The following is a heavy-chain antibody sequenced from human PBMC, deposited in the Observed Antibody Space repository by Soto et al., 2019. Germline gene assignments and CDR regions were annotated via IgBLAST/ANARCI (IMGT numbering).Heavy chain of an antibody. J-gene: IGHJ6*03. CDR3: ARHGGYSYGYPVYYYYYMDV. D-gene: IGHD5-18*01. V-gene: IGHV4-59*08. CDR1: GGSISSYY. CDR2: IYYSGST. Sequence: SETLSLTCTVSGGSISSYYWSWIRQPPGKGLEWIGYIYYSGSTNYNPSHKRQVTISVDTSKKQFSQKLSYVPVADTAVYYCARHGGYSYGYPVYYYYYMDVWGKGTTVTVSS.